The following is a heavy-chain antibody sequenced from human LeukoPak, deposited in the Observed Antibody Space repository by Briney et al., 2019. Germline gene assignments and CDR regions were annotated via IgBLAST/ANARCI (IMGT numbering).Heavy chain of an antibody. Sequence: PGGSLRLSCAASGFTFSSYWMSWVRQAPGKGLEWVANIKQDGSEKYYVDSVKGRFTISRDNAKNSLYLQMNSLRAEDTAVYYCARDLRRSYDSTAPWGYWGQGTLVTVSS. D-gene: IGHD3-10*01. CDR3: ARDLRRSYDSTAPWGY. V-gene: IGHV3-7*01. CDR1: GFTFSSYW. CDR2: IKQDGSEK. J-gene: IGHJ4*02.